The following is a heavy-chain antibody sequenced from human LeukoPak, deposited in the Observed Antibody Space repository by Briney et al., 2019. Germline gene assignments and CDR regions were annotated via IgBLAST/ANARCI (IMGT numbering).Heavy chain of an antibody. CDR2: ISGSGGST. CDR1: GFTFSSYA. V-gene: IGHV3-23*01. J-gene: IGHJ4*02. CDR3: AKDYDFWSGYSVGNHFDY. D-gene: IGHD3-3*01. Sequence: GGSLRLSCAASGFTFSSYAMSWVRQAPGKGLEWVSAISGSGGSTYYADSVKGRFTISRDNSKNTLYLQMNSLRAEDTAVYYCAKDYDFWSGYSVGNHFDYWGQGTLVTVSS.